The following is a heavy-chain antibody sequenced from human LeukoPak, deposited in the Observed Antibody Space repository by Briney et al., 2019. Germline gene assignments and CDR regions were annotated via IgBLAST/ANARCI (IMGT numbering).Heavy chain of an antibody. CDR3: ARVDSGYDENWFDP. CDR1: GGSISSSSYY. Sequence: PSETLSLTRTVSGGSISSSSYYWGWIRQPPGKGLEWIVSIYYSGSTYYNPSLKSRVTISVDTSKNQFSLKLSSVTAADTAVYYCARVDSGYDENWFDPWGQGTLVTVSS. J-gene: IGHJ5*02. CDR2: IYYSGST. D-gene: IGHD5-12*01. V-gene: IGHV4-39*01.